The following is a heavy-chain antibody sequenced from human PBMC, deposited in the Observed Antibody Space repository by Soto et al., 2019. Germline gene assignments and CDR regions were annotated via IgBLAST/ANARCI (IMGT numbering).Heavy chain of an antibody. CDR3: AKDQSRFLEWLMPSKALFDY. Sequence: GGSLRLSCAASGFTFSSYAMSWVRQAPGKGLEWVSAISGSGGSTYYADSVKGRFTISRDNSKNTLYLQMNSLRAEDTAVYYCAKDQSRFLEWLMPSKALFDYWGQGTLVTVSS. J-gene: IGHJ4*02. V-gene: IGHV3-23*01. CDR2: ISGSGGST. D-gene: IGHD3-3*01. CDR1: GFTFSSYA.